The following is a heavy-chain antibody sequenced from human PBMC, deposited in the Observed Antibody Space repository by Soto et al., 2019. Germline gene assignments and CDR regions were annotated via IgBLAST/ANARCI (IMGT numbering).Heavy chain of an antibody. CDR1: VFTFTNCA. CDR3: AREAAALGNDY. Sequence: ASVKLCCKASVFTFTNCAVQWVRQDPGQRLEWMGWMIPNSGNTSYAQKFQGRVTMTRNTSKSTAYMELSSLRSEDTAVYYCAREAAALGNDYWGQGTLVTVSS. CDR2: MIPNSGNT. D-gene: IGHD2-2*01. J-gene: IGHJ4*02. V-gene: IGHV1-8*02.